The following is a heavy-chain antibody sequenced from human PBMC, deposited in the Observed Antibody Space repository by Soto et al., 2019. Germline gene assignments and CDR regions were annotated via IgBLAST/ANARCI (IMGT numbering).Heavy chain of an antibody. CDR3: ARAYGATWYFFGY. CDR2: LFSGGDT. D-gene: IGHD6-13*01. J-gene: IGHJ4*02. CDR1: GVTVNTYH. Sequence: QPGGCLRLCCAACGVTVNTYHVSWVRQAPGKGLEWVAVLFSGGDTKYGDSMKGRATLSRDNSKNTLYLQMNNLRAEDTAVYYCARAYGATWYFFGYWGQGSMVTVSS. V-gene: IGHV3-66*01.